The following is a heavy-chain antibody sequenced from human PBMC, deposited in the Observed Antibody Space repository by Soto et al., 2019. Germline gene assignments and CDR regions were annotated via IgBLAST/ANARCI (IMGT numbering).Heavy chain of an antibody. Sequence: ASVKVSCKASGYTFTSYGISWVRQAPGQGLEWMGWISSYNGNTNYAQKVQGRVTLTTDTSTSTTYMELRSLRSDDTAVYYCARGPRYCSTTTCFSGVTWFDPWGQGTLVPVS. V-gene: IGHV1-18*04. CDR2: ISSYNGNT. J-gene: IGHJ5*02. CDR1: GYTFTSYG. D-gene: IGHD2-2*01. CDR3: ARGPRYCSTTTCFSGVTWFDP.